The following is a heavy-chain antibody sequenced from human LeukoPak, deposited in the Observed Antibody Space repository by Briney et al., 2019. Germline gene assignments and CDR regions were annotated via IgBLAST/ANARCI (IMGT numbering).Heavy chain of an antibody. CDR2: IRYDGSDK. CDR3: AKARVVVAGTSSCLDY. V-gene: IGHV3-30*02. J-gene: IGHJ4*02. Sequence: PGGSLTHSRSASGFTFSTYLMYLVRQAPGKGLEGVSVIRYDGSDKYYGDSVKGRFTISRDNSKNKLYMKMDSLRAADTAVYYCAKARVVVAGTSSCLDYWGQGTLVTVSS. D-gene: IGHD2-15*01. CDR1: GFTFSTYL.